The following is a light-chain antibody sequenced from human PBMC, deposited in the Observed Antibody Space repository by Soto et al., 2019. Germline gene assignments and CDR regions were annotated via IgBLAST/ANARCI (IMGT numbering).Light chain of an antibody. CDR1: QSVSSGY. V-gene: IGKV3-20*01. CDR2: GAS. J-gene: IGKJ2*01. Sequence: EIVLTQSPGTLSFSPGERATLSCRASQSVSSGYLAWYQQKPGQAPRLLIYGASSRATDIPDRFSGSGSGTDFTLTISRLEPEDFAVYYCQQFGSSSYTFGLGTKREIK. CDR3: QQFGSSSYT.